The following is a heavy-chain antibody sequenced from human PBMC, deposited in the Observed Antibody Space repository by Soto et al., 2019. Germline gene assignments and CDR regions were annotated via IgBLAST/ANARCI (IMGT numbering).Heavy chain of an antibody. CDR3: ASYLWFGELSKRAFDY. V-gene: IGHV4-39*01. D-gene: IGHD3-10*01. CDR2: IYYSGSP. J-gene: IGHJ4*02. Sequence: QLQLQESGPGLVKPSETLSLTCTVSGGSISSSSYYWGWIRQPPGKGLEWIGSIYYSGSPYYNPSLTSRVTISVDTSKNQFSLKLSSVTAADTAVYYCASYLWFGELSKRAFDYWGQGTLVTVSS. CDR1: GGSISSSSYY.